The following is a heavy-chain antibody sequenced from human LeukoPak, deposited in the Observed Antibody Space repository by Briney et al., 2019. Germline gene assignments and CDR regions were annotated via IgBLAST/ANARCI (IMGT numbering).Heavy chain of an antibody. CDR2: ISSSGSTI. J-gene: IGHJ4*02. D-gene: IGHD5-18*01. CDR3: ARDPLTGYGYPFDY. Sequence: GGSLRLSCAASGFTFSSYEMNWVRQAPGKGLEWVSYISSSGSTIYYADSVKGRFTISRDNAKNSLYLQMNSLRAEDTAVYYFARDPLTGYGYPFDYWGQGTLVTVSS. CDR1: GFTFSSYE. V-gene: IGHV3-48*03.